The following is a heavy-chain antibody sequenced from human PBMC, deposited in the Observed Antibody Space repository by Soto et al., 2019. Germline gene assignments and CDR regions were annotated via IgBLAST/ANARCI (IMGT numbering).Heavy chain of an antibody. CDR3: ARDRYSYDSRAYQGVDWYFDL. V-gene: IGHV3-33*01. CDR1: GFIFSNYG. D-gene: IGHD3-22*01. CDR2: IWYDGSHE. Sequence: QVQLVASGGGVVQPGRSLRLSCAASGFIFSNYGMHWVRQDPGKGLEWVAVIWYDGSHESYADSVNGRFTISRDNSKNTLFLQMNSLRAEDTAVYYCARDRYSYDSRAYQGVDWYFDLWGRGTLVTVSS. J-gene: IGHJ2*01.